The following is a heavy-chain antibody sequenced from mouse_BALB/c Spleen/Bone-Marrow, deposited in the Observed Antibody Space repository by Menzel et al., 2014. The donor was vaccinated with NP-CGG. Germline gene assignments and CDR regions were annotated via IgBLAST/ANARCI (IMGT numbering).Heavy chain of an antibody. J-gene: IGHJ2*01. CDR1: GFNIKDIY. Sequence: VQLQQSGAELVKPGASVKLSCTASGFNIKDIYMHWVKQRPGQGLEWIGRIDPANGDTKYDPKFQGKATITADTSSNTAYLQLSSLTSEDTAVYYCARDYGPFDYWGQGTTLTVSP. D-gene: IGHD1-2*01. CDR3: ARDYGPFDY. V-gene: IGHV14-3*02. CDR2: IDPANGDT.